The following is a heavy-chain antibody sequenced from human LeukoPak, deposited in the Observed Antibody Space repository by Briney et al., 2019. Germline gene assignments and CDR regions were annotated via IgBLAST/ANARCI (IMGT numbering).Heavy chain of an antibody. CDR2: IYYSGST. D-gene: IGHD3-22*01. J-gene: IGHJ5*02. Sequence: SETLSLTCTVSGGSISSGGYYWSWTRQHPGKGLEWIGYIYYSGSTSYNPSLKSRVTISLDTSRNQFSLKLSSVTAADTAVYYCAREMDYYDSGGYYLQWFDPWGQGTLVTVSS. CDR1: GGSISSGGYY. CDR3: AREMDYYDSGGYYLQWFDP. V-gene: IGHV4-31*03.